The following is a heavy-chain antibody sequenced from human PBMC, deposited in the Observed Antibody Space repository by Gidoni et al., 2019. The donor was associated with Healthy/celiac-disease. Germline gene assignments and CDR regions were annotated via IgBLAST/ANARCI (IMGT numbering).Heavy chain of an antibody. CDR2: IDWDDDK. D-gene: IGHD2-2*02. V-gene: IGHV2-70*15. CDR1: GFSLSTSGMC. J-gene: IGHJ6*02. CDR3: ARSIVPAAINGMDV. Sequence: QVTLRESGPALVKPTQTLTLTCTFSGFSLSTSGMCVSWIRQPPGKALEWLARIDWDDDKYYSTSLKTRLTISKDTSKNQVVLTMTNMDPVDTATYYCARSIVPAAINGMDVWGQGTTVTVSS.